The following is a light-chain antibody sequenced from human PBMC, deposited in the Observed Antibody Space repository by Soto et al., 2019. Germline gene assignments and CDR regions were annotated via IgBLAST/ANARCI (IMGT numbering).Light chain of an antibody. CDR3: QQYDNLPTT. CDR1: QDISNY. J-gene: IGKJ5*01. Sequence: DIQMTQSPSSLSASVGDRVTITCQASQDISNYLNWYQRKPGKAPKLLIYDASNLETGVPSRFSGSGSGTDFTFTISSLQPEDIATYYCQQYDNLPTTFGQGTRREIK. V-gene: IGKV1-33*01. CDR2: DAS.